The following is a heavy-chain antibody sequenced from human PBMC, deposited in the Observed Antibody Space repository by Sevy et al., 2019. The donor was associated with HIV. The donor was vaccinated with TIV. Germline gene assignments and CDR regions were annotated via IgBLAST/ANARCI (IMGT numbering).Heavy chain of an antibody. CDR1: GFTFSNYA. CDR3: ARDLEVYGGWEQTSQGMDV. D-gene: IGHD1-26*01. CDR2: ISYDGSNK. J-gene: IGHJ6*02. V-gene: IGHV3-30-3*01. Sequence: GGSLRLSCAASGFTFSNYAMHWVRRAPGKGLEWVAVISYDGSNKYYADSVRGRFTISRDRSKNTLYLQMNSLRPEDTAVYYCARDLEVYGGWEQTSQGMDVWGQGTTVTVSS.